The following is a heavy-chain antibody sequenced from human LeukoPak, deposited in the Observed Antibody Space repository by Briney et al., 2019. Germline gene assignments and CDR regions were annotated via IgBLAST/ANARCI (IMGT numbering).Heavy chain of an antibody. CDR3: VIGSGLFDY. V-gene: IGHV3-21*01. J-gene: IGHJ4*02. Sequence: GGSLRLSCAASGFTFSDYNMNWVRQAPGKGLEWVSSISSGSSYIYYADSAKGRFTISRDNTKYSLYLQMNSLRAEDTAAYHCVIGSGLFDYWGQGTLVTVSS. CDR1: GFTFSDYN. CDR2: ISSGSSYI. D-gene: IGHD3-10*01.